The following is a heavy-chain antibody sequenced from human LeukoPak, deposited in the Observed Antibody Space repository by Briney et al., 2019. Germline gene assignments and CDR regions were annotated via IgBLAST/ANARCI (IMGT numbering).Heavy chain of an antibody. V-gene: IGHV1-8*01. CDR1: GYTFTSYN. Sequence: ASVKVSCKASGYTFTSYNINWVRQATGQGLEWMGWMNPNSGNTGYAQKFQGRVTMTRNTSISTAYMELSSLRSEDTPVYYCARRNTGVVAGLDCWGQGTLVTVSS. CDR3: ARRNTGVVAGLDC. D-gene: IGHD5-18*01. CDR2: MNPNSGNT. J-gene: IGHJ4*02.